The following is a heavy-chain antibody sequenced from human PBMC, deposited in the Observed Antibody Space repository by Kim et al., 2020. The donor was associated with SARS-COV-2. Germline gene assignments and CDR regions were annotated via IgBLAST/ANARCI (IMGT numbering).Heavy chain of an antibody. CDR3: ARAGYDYVWGSYRDYYYYYGMAV. V-gene: IGHV3-11*05. CDR2: ISSSSSYT. CDR1: GFTFSDYY. Sequence: GGSLRLSCAASGFTFSDYYISWIRQAPGKGLEWVSYISSSSSYTNYADSVKGRFTISRDNSKNSLYLQMNSLRAEDTAVYYCARAGYDYVWGSYRDYYYYYGMAVWGKGTAVTVPS. J-gene: IGHJ6*04. D-gene: IGHD3-16*02.